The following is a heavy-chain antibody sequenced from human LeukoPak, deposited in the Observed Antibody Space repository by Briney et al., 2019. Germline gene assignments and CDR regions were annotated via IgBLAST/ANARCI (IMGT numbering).Heavy chain of an antibody. CDR3: ARELDIIQGLNWFDP. V-gene: IGHV6-1*01. J-gene: IGHJ5*02. CDR2: TYYRSKWYN. CDR1: GDSVSSNSAA. D-gene: IGHD2-2*03. Sequence: SQTLSLTRAISGDSVSSNSAAWNWIRQSPSRGLEWLGRTYYRSKWYNDYAVSVKSRITINPDTSKNQFSLQLNSVTPEDTAVYYCARELDIIQGLNWFDPWGQGTLVTVSS.